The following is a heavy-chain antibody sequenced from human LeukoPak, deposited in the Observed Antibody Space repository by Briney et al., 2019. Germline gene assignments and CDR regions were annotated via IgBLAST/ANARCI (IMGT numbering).Heavy chain of an antibody. D-gene: IGHD3-10*01. V-gene: IGHV1-69*13. CDR2: IIPIFGTA. CDR3: ARGGFGELFTGDYYYYYMDV. Sequence: ASVKVSCKASGGTFSSYAISWVRQAPGQGLEWMGGIIPIFGTANYAQKFQGRVTITADESTSTAYMELSSLRSEDTAVYYCARGGFGELFTGDYYYYYMDVWGKGTTVTISS. CDR1: GGTFSSYA. J-gene: IGHJ6*03.